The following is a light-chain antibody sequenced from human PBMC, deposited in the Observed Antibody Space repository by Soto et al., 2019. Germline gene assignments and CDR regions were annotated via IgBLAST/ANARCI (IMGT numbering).Light chain of an antibody. V-gene: IGLV2-23*01. CDR1: SSDVGSYNL. CDR3: CSYAGSSTWV. J-gene: IGLJ3*02. Sequence: QSALTQPASVSGSPGQSITISCTGTSSDVGSYNLVSWYQHHPVKAPKLMIYEGSKRPSGVSNRFSGSKSGNTASLTISGLQAEDEADYCCCSYAGSSTWVFGGGTKLTVL. CDR2: EGS.